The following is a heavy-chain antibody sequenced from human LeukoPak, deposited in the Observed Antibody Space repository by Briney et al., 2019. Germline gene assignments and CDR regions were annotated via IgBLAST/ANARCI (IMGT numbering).Heavy chain of an antibody. CDR1: GFTFSSYA. V-gene: IGHV3-30-3*01. Sequence: GGSLRLSCAASGFTFSSYAMHWVRQAPGKGLEWVAVISYDGSNKYYADSVKGRFTISRDNAKNSLYLQMNSLRAEDTAVYYCAIDDAFDIWGQGTMVTVSS. CDR3: AIDDAFDI. J-gene: IGHJ3*02. CDR2: ISYDGSNK.